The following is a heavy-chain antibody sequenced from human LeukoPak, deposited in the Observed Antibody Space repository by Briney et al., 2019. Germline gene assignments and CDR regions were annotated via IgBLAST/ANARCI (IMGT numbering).Heavy chain of an antibody. J-gene: IGHJ5*02. D-gene: IGHD6-13*01. V-gene: IGHV3-30*02. CDR1: GFTFSSYG. CDR3: AKVSGSSSWYLFDP. Sequence: GGSLRLSCAASGFTFSSYGMHWVRQAPGKGLVWVAFIRYDGSNKYYADSVKGRFTISRDNSKNTLYLQMNRLRAEDTAVYYCAKVSGSSSWYLFDPWGQGTLVTVSS. CDR2: IRYDGSNK.